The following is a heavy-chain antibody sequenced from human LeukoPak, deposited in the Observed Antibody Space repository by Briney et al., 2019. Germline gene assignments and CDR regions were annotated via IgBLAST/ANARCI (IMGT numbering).Heavy chain of an antibody. CDR1: GFTFSSFW. J-gene: IGHJ4*02. CDR2: IIQDGSEK. Sequence: GGSLRLSCAASGFTFSSFWMSWVRQAPGKGLEWVAKIIQDGSEKYYVDSVKGRFTISRDNAKNSLYLQMNSLRAEDTAVYYYARDSPGIMIFGVVTPNGGQGTLVTVSS. V-gene: IGHV3-7*05. CDR3: ARDSPGIMIFGVVTPN. D-gene: IGHD3-3*01.